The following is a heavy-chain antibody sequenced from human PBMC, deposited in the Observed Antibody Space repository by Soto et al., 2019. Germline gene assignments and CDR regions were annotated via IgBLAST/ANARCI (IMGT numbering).Heavy chain of an antibody. D-gene: IGHD2-8*01. V-gene: IGHV3-15*01. CDR2: IKSKTDGGTT. Sequence: GGSLRLSCAASGFTFSNAWMSWVRQAPGKGLEWVGRIKSKTDGGTTDYAAPVKGRFTISRDDSKNTLYLQMNSLKTEDTAVYYCTTDRQPLTVLMGTGYDAFDIWGQGTMVTVSS. J-gene: IGHJ3*02. CDR1: GFTFSNAW. CDR3: TTDRQPLTVLMGTGYDAFDI.